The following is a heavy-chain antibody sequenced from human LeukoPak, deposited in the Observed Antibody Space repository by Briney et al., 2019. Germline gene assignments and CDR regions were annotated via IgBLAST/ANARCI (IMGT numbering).Heavy chain of an antibody. D-gene: IGHD6-13*01. Sequence: GESLKISCKASGYRFTSYWIGWVRQMPVKGLEWMGIIYPADSDTRYSPSFQGQVTISADKSISTAYLQWSSLKASDTAMYYCARHDGSSWYDPFDYWGQGTQVTVSS. V-gene: IGHV5-51*01. CDR3: ARHDGSSWYDPFDY. CDR2: IYPADSDT. CDR1: GYRFTSYW. J-gene: IGHJ4*02.